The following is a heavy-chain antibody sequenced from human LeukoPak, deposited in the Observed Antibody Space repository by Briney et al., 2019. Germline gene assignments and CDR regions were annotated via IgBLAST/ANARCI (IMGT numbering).Heavy chain of an antibody. Sequence: GASVKVSCKASGYTFTTYGINWVRQAPGQGLEWMGWISAYNGNTNYAQNLQGRVTLTTDASASTAYMELRSLTSDDTAVYYCARDLIAARPGWFDPWGQGTLVNVSS. CDR2: ISAYNGNT. CDR3: ARDLIAARPGWFDP. D-gene: IGHD6-6*01. V-gene: IGHV1-18*01. J-gene: IGHJ5*02. CDR1: GYTFTTYG.